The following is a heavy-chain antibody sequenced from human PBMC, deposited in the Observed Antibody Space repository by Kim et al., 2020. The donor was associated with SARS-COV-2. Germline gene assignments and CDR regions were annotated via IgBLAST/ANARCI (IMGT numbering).Heavy chain of an antibody. Sequence: GGSLRLSCTASGFTFSNSGMAWVRQAPGKGKEWVSAIGVGGSTFYSDSVRGRFIISRDNSENTLYLQMNSLRAEDTAIYYCAKERGGSGRGSYHEYWGQGTRVTVS. CDR2: IGVGGST. J-gene: IGHJ4*02. D-gene: IGHD6-25*01. CDR1: GFTFSNSG. CDR3: AKERGGSGRGSYHEY. V-gene: IGHV3-23*01.